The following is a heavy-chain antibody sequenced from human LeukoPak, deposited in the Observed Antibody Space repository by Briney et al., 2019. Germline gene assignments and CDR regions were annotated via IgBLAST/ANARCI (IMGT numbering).Heavy chain of an antibody. Sequence: VSVSCMGSGYTLIGYYMHGVRQGPGQGGEWMGWIIPNTGGTNYAQTLQGRLTTTSETSIRTAYMEKRRLRSDDTAVYVCXRVXXARPIVXFXDYWGXXXXVTV. CDR1: GYTLIGYY. D-gene: IGHD6-6*01. J-gene: IGHJ4*01. V-gene: IGHV1-2*02. CDR2: IIPNTGGT. CDR3: XRVXXARPIVXFXDY.